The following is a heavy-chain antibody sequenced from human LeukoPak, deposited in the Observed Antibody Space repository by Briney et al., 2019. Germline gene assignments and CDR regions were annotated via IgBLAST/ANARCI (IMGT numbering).Heavy chain of an antibody. V-gene: IGHV3-15*01. D-gene: IGHD3-9*01. J-gene: IGHJ6*04. Sequence: RGSLRLSCAPPGFTFNNAWMSWVRQAPRKGLEWVGRVISKIDGGTINYAAPVTGSFAISRDDTKYTLYREMDSLKTEDTAVYNCTTAGGHYDILTGYDLDYFYYGMDVWGTGTTVTVAS. CDR1: GFTFNNAW. CDR3: TTAGGHYDILTGYDLDYFYYGMDV. CDR2: VISKIDGGTI.